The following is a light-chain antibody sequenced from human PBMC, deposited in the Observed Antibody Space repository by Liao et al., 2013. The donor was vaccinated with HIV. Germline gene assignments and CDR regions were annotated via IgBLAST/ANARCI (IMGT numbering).Light chain of an antibody. CDR1: RLGDKY. CDR3: QAWDSSTDVV. CDR2: QNT. V-gene: IGLV3-1*01. Sequence: YELTQPPSVSVSPGQTASITCSGNRLGDKYASWYQQRPGQSPVLVIYQNTKRPSGIPERFSGSNSGNTATLTISGTQAMDEADYYCQAWDSSTDVVFGGGTKLTVL. J-gene: IGLJ2*01.